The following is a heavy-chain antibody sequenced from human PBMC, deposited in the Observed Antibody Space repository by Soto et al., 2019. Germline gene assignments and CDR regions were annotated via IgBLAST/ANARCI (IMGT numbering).Heavy chain of an antibody. J-gene: IGHJ5*02. D-gene: IGHD3-22*01. CDR3: ARAGGYDGSGYGRAGFDP. CDR2: IYYSGST. Sequence: QVQLQESGPGLVKPSQTLSLTCTVSGGSISSGGYYWSWIRQHPGKGLEWIGYIYYSGSTYYNPSLTRRVTIPVDTSTTQLSLKRSSVTAADTAVYYCARAGGYDGSGYGRAGFDPWGQGTLVTVSS. CDR1: GGSISSGGYY. V-gene: IGHV4-31*03.